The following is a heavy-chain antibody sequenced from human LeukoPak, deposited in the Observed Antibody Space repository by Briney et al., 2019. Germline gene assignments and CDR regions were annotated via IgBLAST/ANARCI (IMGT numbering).Heavy chain of an antibody. J-gene: IGHJ6*03. V-gene: IGHV1-18*01. CDR1: GYTFTSYG. CDR3: ARDEGRDIVVVPAAGRGYYYYYMDV. D-gene: IGHD2-2*01. Sequence: ASVKVSCKASGYTFTSYGISWVRQAPGQGLEWMGWISAYNGNTNYAQKLQGRVTMTTDTSTSTAYMELRSLRSDDTAVYYCARDEGRDIVVVPAAGRGYYYYYMDVWGKGTTVTVSS. CDR2: ISAYNGNT.